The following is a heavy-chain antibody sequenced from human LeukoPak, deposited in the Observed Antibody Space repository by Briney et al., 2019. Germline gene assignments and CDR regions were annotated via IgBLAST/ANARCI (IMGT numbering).Heavy chain of an antibody. CDR1: GFTFNSYA. Sequence: GGSLRLSCAASGFTFNSYAMSWVRQAPGKGLEWVSTISGSGGSTYYADSVKGRFTISRDKSKNTLYLQMNSLRAEDTAVYYCAKTSGWPYYFDYWGQGTLVTVSS. CDR3: AKTSGWPYYFDY. D-gene: IGHD6-19*01. CDR2: ISGSGGST. V-gene: IGHV3-23*01. J-gene: IGHJ4*02.